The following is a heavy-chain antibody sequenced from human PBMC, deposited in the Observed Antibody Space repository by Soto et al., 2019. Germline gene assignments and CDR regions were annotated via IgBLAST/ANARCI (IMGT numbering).Heavy chain of an antibody. D-gene: IGHD4-17*01. CDR3: ARLNGMTTVTKDYYYGMDV. J-gene: IGHJ6*02. V-gene: IGHV1-18*01. Sequence: QVQLVQSGAEVKKPGASVKVSCKASGYTFTSYGISWVRQAPGQGLEWMGWISAYNGNTNYAQKLQGRVTMTTDTSTSTAYMELRSLRSDDTAVYYCARLNGMTTVTKDYYYGMDVWGQGTTVTVSS. CDR1: GYTFTSYG. CDR2: ISAYNGNT.